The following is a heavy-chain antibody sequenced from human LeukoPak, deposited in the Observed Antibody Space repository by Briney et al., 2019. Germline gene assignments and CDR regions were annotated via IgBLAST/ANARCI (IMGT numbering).Heavy chain of an antibody. V-gene: IGHV4-61*02. D-gene: IGHD3-22*01. CDR1: GGSISSGSYY. J-gene: IGHJ3*02. CDR3: ARDPIRPYYYDSSGYGAFDI. CDR2: IYTSGST. Sequence: SETLSLTCTVSGGSISSGSYYWSWLRQPAGEGLEWIERIYTSGSTNYNPSLKSRVTISVDTSKNQFSLKLSSVTAADTAVYYCARDPIRPYYYDSSGYGAFDIWGQGTMVTVSS.